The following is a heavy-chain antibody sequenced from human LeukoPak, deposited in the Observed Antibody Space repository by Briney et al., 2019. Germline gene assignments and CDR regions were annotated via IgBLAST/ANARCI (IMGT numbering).Heavy chain of an antibody. V-gene: IGHV3-23*01. Sequence: GGSLRLSCAPSGLTFSTYAMSWVRQPPGKGLEWVAAISGSGGSTYYADSVKGRFTISRDNSKNTLYLQMNSLRAEDTAVYYCAKDSGYSYAYNWFDPWGQGTLVTVSS. J-gene: IGHJ5*02. CDR3: AKDSGYSYAYNWFDP. D-gene: IGHD5-18*01. CDR2: ISGSGGST. CDR1: GLTFSTYA.